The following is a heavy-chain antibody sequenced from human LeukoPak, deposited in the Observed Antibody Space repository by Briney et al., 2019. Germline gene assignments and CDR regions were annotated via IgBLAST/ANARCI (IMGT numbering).Heavy chain of an antibody. J-gene: IGHJ4*02. CDR3: ARDGALYDSSGYYPADY. Sequence: ASVKVSCKASGYTFTSYGISWVRQAPGQGLEWMGWISAYNGNTNYAQKLQGRVTMTTDTSTSTAYMELRSLRSDDTAVYYCARDGALYDSSGYYPADYWGQGTLVTVSS. V-gene: IGHV1-18*01. CDR2: ISAYNGNT. D-gene: IGHD3-22*01. CDR1: GYTFTSYG.